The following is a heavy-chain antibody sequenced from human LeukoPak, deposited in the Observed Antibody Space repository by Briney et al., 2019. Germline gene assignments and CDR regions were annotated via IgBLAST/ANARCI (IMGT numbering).Heavy chain of an antibody. CDR2: INSDGSST. CDR3: AKNDYCSGGSCYENNWFDP. J-gene: IGHJ5*02. V-gene: IGHV3-74*01. CDR1: GFTFSSYW. D-gene: IGHD2-15*01. Sequence: PGGPLRLSCAASGFTFSSYWMHWVRQAPGKGLVWVSRINSDGSSTGYADSVKGRFTISRDNAKNTLYLQMNSLRAEDTAVYYCAKNDYCSGGSCYENNWFDPWGQGTLVTVSS.